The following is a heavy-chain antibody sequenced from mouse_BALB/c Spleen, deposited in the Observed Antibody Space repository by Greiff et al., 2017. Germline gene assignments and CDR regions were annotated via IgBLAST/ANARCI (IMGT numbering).Heavy chain of an antibody. J-gene: IGHJ1*01. Sequence: QVTLKVSGPGILQPSQTLSLTCSFSGFSLSTSGMGVSWIRQPSGKGLEWLAHIYWDDDKRYNPSLKSRLTISKDTSRNQVFLRITSVDTADTATYYCARSYGNYDWWYFDVWGAGTTVTVSS. CDR2: IYWDDDK. CDR1: GFSLSTSGMG. V-gene: IGHV8-12*01. D-gene: IGHD2-10*02. CDR3: ARSYGNYDWWYFDV.